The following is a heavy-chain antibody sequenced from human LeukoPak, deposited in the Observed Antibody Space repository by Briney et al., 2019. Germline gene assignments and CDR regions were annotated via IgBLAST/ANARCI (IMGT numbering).Heavy chain of an antibody. D-gene: IGHD6-6*01. Sequence: SQTLSLTCTVSGGSISSGSYYWSWIRQPAGKGLEWIGRIYTSGSTNYNPSLKSRVTISVDTSKNQFSLKLSSVTAADTAVYYCASGLGSSSFNWFDPWGQGTLVTVSS. J-gene: IGHJ5*02. CDR3: ASGLGSSSFNWFDP. V-gene: IGHV4-61*02. CDR2: IYTSGST. CDR1: GGSISSGSYY.